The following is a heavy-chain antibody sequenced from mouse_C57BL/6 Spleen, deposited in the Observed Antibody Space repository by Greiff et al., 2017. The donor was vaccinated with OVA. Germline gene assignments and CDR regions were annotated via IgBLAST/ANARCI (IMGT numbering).Heavy chain of an antibody. D-gene: IGHD2-1*01. CDR3: AGGNYVGAWFAY. Sequence: DVQLVESGPELVKPGASVKISCKASGYSFTGYYMNWVKQSPEKSLEWIGEINPSTGGTTYNQKFKAKATLTVDKSSSTAYMQLKSLTSEDSAVYYCAGGNYVGAWFAYWGQGTLVTVSA. CDR1: GYSFTGYY. V-gene: IGHV1-42*01. CDR2: INPSTGGT. J-gene: IGHJ3*01.